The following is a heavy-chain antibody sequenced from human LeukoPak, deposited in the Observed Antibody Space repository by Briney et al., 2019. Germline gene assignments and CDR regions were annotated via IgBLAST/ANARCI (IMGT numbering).Heavy chain of an antibody. J-gene: IGHJ4*02. CDR1: GFTFSSYG. CDR2: ITSDGNNK. Sequence: PGRSLRLSCAASGFTFSSYGMHWVRQAPGKGLEWVAMITSDGNNKYYADSVKDRFTISRDDSKNTLYLQMNSLRDEDTAVYYCAKDKIFRYLDYWGQGALVTVTS. CDR3: AKDKIFRYLDY. V-gene: IGHV3-30*18. D-gene: IGHD2/OR15-2a*01.